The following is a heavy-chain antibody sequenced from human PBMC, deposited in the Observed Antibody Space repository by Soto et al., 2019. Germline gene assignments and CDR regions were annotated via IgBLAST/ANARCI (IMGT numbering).Heavy chain of an antibody. J-gene: IGHJ4*02. Sequence: QVQLVQSGAEVKKPGSSVKVSCKASGGTFSSYTITWVRQAPGQGLEWLGRIIPIFGVTNYAQKFQDRVTITADSSTTTAYMELRRLRSEDTAVYYCVRDWESTTQTWGFGDSWGQGTLVTVSS. D-gene: IGHD1-1*01. CDR1: GGTFSSYT. V-gene: IGHV1-69*08. CDR3: VRDWESTTQTWGFGDS. CDR2: IIPIFGVT.